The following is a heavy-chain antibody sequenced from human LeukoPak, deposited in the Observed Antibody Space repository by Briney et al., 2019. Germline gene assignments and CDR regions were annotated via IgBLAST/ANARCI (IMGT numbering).Heavy chain of an antibody. Sequence: PGGSLRLSCAASGFTFSSYAMSWVRQAPGKGLEWVSTISGSGDTTYDADSVKGRFTISRDNSKNTLYLQMNSLRAEDTAVYYCAVQRTLWQQVLDPWGQGTLVTASS. CDR1: GFTFSSYA. CDR2: ISGSGDTT. D-gene: IGHD6-13*01. J-gene: IGHJ5*02. V-gene: IGHV3-23*01. CDR3: AVQRTLWQQVLDP.